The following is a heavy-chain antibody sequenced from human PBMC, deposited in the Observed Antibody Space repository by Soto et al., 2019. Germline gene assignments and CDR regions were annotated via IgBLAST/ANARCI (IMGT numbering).Heavy chain of an antibody. CDR2: ISDSGGTA. V-gene: IGHV3-23*01. CDR3: AKDGCSSNSCYHFDS. J-gene: IGHJ4*02. CDR1: VFTFSTYA. Sequence: RGSLLVSCASSVFTFSTYAMSWVRQAPGKGLEWVSAISDSGGTAFHADPVKGRFTISRENSKSTLYLQMSGLRAEDTAVYYCAKDGCSSNSCYHFDSWGQGTMVTVSS. D-gene: IGHD2-2*01.